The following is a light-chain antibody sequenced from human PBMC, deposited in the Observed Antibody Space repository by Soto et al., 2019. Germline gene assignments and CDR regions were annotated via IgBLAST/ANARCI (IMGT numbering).Light chain of an antibody. Sequence: DIQMTQSPSSLSASVGDRVTITCRASQSISSYLNWYQQKPGKAPKLLIYAASSLQSGVPSRFSGSGSGTDFTLTISSLEPEEFAVYYCQQSSNWPITFGQGTRLEIK. CDR2: AAS. CDR1: QSISSY. J-gene: IGKJ5*01. V-gene: IGKV1-39*01. CDR3: QQSSNWPIT.